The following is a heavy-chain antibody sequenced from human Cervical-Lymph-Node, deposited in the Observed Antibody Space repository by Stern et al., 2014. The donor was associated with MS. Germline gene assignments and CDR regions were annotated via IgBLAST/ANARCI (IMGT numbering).Heavy chain of an antibody. V-gene: IGHV3-30*18. D-gene: IGHD1-7*01. J-gene: IGHJ5*02. CDR1: RFTFDNYG. CDR3: AKHRGEDWNYAFWFAP. CDR2: ISYDGSNK. Sequence: VQLEESGGGVVQPGTSLRLSCAASRFTFDNYGMHWVRQAPGKGLEWVALISYDGSNKHYADSVKGRFTISRDNSNTTLFLQMNSLRAEDTAVYYCAKHRGEDWNYAFWFAPWGQGTLVTVSS.